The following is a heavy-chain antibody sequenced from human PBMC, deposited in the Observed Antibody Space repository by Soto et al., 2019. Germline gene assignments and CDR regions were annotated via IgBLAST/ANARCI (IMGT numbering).Heavy chain of an antibody. CDR2: ISYDGSNK. Sequence: SLRLSCAASGFTFSSYAMHWVRQAPGKGLEWVAVISYDGSNKYYADSVKGRFTISRDNSKNTLYLQMNSLRAEDTAVYYCARGIAAAEGADAFDIWGQGTMVTVSS. D-gene: IGHD6-13*01. J-gene: IGHJ3*02. CDR3: ARGIAAAEGADAFDI. V-gene: IGHV3-30*04. CDR1: GFTFSSYA.